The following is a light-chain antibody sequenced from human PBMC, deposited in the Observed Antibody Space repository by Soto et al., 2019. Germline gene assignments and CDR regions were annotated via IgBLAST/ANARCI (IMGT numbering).Light chain of an antibody. CDR2: KSL. V-gene: IGKV1-5*03. J-gene: IGKJ4*01. CDR3: QQYHSYSLT. CDR1: QSISSW. Sequence: DIQMTQSPSTLSASVGDRVTITCRASQSISSWLAWDQQKPEKAPKLLIYKSLSLEVGVPSRFRASGSGTDFTLTISSLQPDDFATYYCQQYHSYSLTFGGGTKVDIK.